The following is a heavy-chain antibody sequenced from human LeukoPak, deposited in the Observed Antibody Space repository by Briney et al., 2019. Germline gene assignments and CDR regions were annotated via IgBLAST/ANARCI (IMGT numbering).Heavy chain of an antibody. J-gene: IGHJ4*02. Sequence: ASETLSLTCTVSGGSISGSSYYWGWIRQPPGKGLEWIGSIYYSGSTYYNPSLKSRVTISVDTYRNQFSLKLSSVTAADTAVYYCVRGGSRLTTAGDLDYWGQGTLVTVSS. V-gene: IGHV4-39*01. CDR2: IYYSGST. CDR3: VRGGSRLTTAGDLDY. CDR1: GGSISGSSYY. D-gene: IGHD3-16*01.